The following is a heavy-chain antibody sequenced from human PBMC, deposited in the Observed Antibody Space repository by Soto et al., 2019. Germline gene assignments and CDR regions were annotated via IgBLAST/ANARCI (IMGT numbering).Heavy chain of an antibody. CDR3: ARDQNFGHCSGGRSHYYYGMDV. Sequence: QLQLVESGGGVGQPGGSLRLSCTASGFTFSEYSMHSVRQAPGKGLEWVAVLSSDGSNKYYAASVKVRFTISRDNSRNTLDVQMDSLRIVDASRYYCARDQNFGHCSGGRSHYYYGMDVWSQGTTVTGSS. CDR1: GFTFSEYS. CDR2: LSSDGSNK. J-gene: IGHJ6*02. D-gene: IGHD2-15*01. V-gene: IGHV3-30-3*01.